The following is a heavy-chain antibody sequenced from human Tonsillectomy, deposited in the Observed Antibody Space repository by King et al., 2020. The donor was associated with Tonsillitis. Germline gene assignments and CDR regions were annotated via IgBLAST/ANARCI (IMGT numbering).Heavy chain of an antibody. J-gene: IGHJ3*02. Sequence: QLQESGPGLVKPSETLSLTCAVSGGSISNYYWSWIRQPAGKGLEWIGRIYTSGSTNYNPSLKSRVTMSVDTSKNEFSLKLSSVTAADTAVYYCARDFTSVEMASIGGGTFDIWGQGTLVTVSS. V-gene: IGHV4-4*07. CDR3: ARDFTSVEMASIGGGTFDI. CDR1: GGSISNYY. CDR2: IYTSGST. D-gene: IGHD5-24*01.